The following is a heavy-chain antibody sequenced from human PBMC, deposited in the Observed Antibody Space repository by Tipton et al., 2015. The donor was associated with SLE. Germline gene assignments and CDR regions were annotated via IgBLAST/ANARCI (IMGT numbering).Heavy chain of an antibody. CDR2: ISWNSENM. J-gene: IGHJ4*02. CDR1: GFTFDDYV. Sequence: SLRLSCAASGFTFDDYVMPWVRQAPGKGLEWVSGISWNSENMGYADSVKGRFTISRDNTRNSLYLQMNNLRAEDTAVYYCAVGGHVDYCCQGTLVTVS. V-gene: IGHV3-9*01. CDR3: AVGGHVDY. D-gene: IGHD1-26*01.